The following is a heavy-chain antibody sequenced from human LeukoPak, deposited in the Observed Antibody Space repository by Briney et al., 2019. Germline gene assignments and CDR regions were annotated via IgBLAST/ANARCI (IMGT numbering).Heavy chain of an antibody. D-gene: IGHD1-1*01. J-gene: IGHJ4*02. CDR2: IDPSDSYT. V-gene: IGHV5-10-1*01. CDR1: GYSFTSYW. Sequence: GESLKVSCKGSGYSFTSYWISWVRQMPGKGLEWMGRIDPSDSYTNYSPSLQGHVTISADKSISTAYLQWSSLKASDTAMYYCARCTTGDFDYWGQGTLVTVSS. CDR3: ARCTTGDFDY.